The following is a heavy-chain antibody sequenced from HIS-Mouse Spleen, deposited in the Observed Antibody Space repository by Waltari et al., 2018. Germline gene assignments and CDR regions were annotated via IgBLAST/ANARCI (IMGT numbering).Heavy chain of an antibody. CDR2: IYHSGST. CDR1: GYSISSGYH. V-gene: IGHV4-38-2*02. J-gene: IGHJ3*02. Sequence: QVQLQESGPGLVKPSETLSLTCTVSGYSISSGYHLRWTRQPPGKGLEWIGSIYHSGSTYYNPSLKSRVTISVDTSKNQFSLKLSSVTAADTAVYYCARDPGYSSSSNAFDIWGQGTMVTVSS. D-gene: IGHD6-6*01. CDR3: ARDPGYSSSSNAFDI.